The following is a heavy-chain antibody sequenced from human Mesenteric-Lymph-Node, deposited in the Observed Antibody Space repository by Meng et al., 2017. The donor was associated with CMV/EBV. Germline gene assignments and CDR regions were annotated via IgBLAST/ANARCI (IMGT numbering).Heavy chain of an antibody. Sequence: GGSLRLSCVASAFSFSTYSMNWVRQAPGKGLEWVSVIYSGGSTYYADSVKGRFTISRDNSKNTLYLQMNSLRADDTAVYYCARGGSGFVFDPWGQGTLVTVSS. CDR3: ARGGSGFVFDP. D-gene: IGHD2-15*01. J-gene: IGHJ5*02. CDR1: AFSFSTYS. V-gene: IGHV3-53*01. CDR2: IYSGGST.